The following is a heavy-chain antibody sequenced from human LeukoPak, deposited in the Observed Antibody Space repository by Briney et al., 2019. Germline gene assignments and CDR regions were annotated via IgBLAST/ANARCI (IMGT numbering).Heavy chain of an antibody. D-gene: IGHD3-22*01. Sequence: SETLSLTCAVSGGSMSSYYWTWIRQPPGKGLELIGHIYSSGTTNYNPSLKSRVTIPIDTSKNQFSLKLSSVTAADTAVYYCARGRTTYDSTGYYIWGQGTLVTVSS. CDR1: GGSMSSYY. V-gene: IGHV4-59*01. CDR2: IYSSGTT. J-gene: IGHJ4*02. CDR3: ARGRTTYDSTGYYI.